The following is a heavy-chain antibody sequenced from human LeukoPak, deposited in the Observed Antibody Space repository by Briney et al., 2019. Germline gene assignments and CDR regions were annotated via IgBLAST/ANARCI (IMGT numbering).Heavy chain of an antibody. CDR2: INHSGST. J-gene: IGHJ4*02. D-gene: IGHD3-10*01. CDR1: GGSFSGYY. V-gene: IGHV4-34*01. CDR3: AGGGDPYRY. Sequence: SETLSLTCAVYGGSFSGYYWSWIRQPPGKGLEWIGEINHSGSTNYNPSLKSRVTISVDTSKNQFSLKLSSVTAADTAVYYCAGGGDPYRYWGQGTLVTVSS.